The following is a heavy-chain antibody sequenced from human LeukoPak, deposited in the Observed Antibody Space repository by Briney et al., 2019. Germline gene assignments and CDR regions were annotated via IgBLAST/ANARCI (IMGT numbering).Heavy chain of an antibody. Sequence: GGSQRLSCSASGFTFSSYAMHWVRQAPGKGLEYVSAISSNGGSTYYADSVKGRFTISRDNSKNTLYLQMSSLRAEDTAVYYCVKGDTAMVRNWFDPWGQGTLVTVSS. CDR2: ISSNGGST. V-gene: IGHV3-64D*06. CDR1: GFTFSSYA. J-gene: IGHJ5*02. D-gene: IGHD5-18*01. CDR3: VKGDTAMVRNWFDP.